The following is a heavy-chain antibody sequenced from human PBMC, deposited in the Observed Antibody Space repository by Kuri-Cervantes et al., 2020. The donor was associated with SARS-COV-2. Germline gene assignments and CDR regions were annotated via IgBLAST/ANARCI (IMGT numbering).Heavy chain of an antibody. J-gene: IGHJ4*02. D-gene: IGHD6-13*01. Sequence: GGSLRLSCAASGFTLGNHGMHWVRQAPGKGLEWLAVISTDGTITHYADSVKGRFTISRDNSKSTLYLEMNSLRDEDTGVYYCAKETGAAGSSWMSYFDNWGPGTQVTVSS. CDR3: AKETGAAGSSWMSYFDN. V-gene: IGHV3-30*18. CDR2: ISTDGTIT. CDR1: GFTLGNHG.